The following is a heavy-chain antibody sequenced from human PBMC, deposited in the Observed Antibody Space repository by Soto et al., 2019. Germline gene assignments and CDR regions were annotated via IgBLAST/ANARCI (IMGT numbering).Heavy chain of an antibody. J-gene: IGHJ4*02. V-gene: IGHV1-69*01. CDR3: ASSIGDYDMFTGYQYYFDY. CDR1: GGTFSSYA. D-gene: IGHD3-9*01. CDR2: IIPIFGTA. Sequence: QVQLVQSGAEVKKPGSSVKVSCKASGGTFSSYAISWVRQAPGQGLEWMGGIIPIFGTANYAQKFQGRVTITADESTSTAYMELSSLRSEDTAVYYCASSIGDYDMFTGYQYYFDYWGQGALVTVSS.